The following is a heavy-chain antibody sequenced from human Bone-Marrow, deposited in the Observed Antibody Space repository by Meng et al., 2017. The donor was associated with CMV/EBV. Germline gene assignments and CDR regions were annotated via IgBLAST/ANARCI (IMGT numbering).Heavy chain of an antibody. J-gene: IGHJ4*02. CDR3: AKDRNSGWNFFDH. D-gene: IGHD5-12*01. CDR1: RFTFKSYA. CDR2: ISDDGGIK. Sequence: CAASRFTFKSYAMHWVRQTPGKGLQWVAVISDDGGIKNYADSVKGRFTISRDNSKNTLFLQMNSLRAEDTALYYCAKDRNSGWNFFDHWGQGALVTVSS. V-gene: IGHV3-30-3*01.